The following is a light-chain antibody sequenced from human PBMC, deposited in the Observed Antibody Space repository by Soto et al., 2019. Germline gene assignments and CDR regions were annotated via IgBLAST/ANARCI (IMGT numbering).Light chain of an antibody. Sequence: QSVLTQPPSVSGAPGQRVTISCTGSSSNIGAGYDVHWYQQLPGTAPKLLIYGNSNRPSGVPDRFSGSKSGTSASLAITGLQAEDEADYYCQSYDSSLSDVFVPGTKVTVL. CDR1: SSNIGAGYD. J-gene: IGLJ1*01. CDR2: GNS. CDR3: QSYDSSLSDV. V-gene: IGLV1-40*01.